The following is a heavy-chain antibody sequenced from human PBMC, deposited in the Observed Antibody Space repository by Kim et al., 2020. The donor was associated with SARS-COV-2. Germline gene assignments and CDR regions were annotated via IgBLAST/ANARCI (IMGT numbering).Heavy chain of an antibody. CDR1: EFTFSSYW. CDR3: AGFYGWLMVV. CDR2: IKQDGSAK. J-gene: IGHJ6*02. Sequence: GGSLRLSCAASEFTFSSYWMSWVRQAPGKGLEWVANIKQDGSAKLYVDSVKGRFTISRDNAKNSLYLQMSSLRAEDTAVYYCAGFYGWLMVVWGEGTTVT. D-gene: IGHD3-10*01. V-gene: IGHV3-7*01.